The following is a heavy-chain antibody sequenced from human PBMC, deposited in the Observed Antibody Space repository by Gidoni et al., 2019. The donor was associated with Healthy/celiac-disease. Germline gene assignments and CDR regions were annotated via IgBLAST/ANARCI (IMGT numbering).Heavy chain of an antibody. V-gene: IGHV4-34*01. CDR3: AIARGYSYGLSWFDP. CDR2: INHSGST. CDR1: GGSFSGYY. J-gene: IGHJ5*02. D-gene: IGHD5-18*01. Sequence: QVQLQQWGAGLLKPSETLSLTCAVYGGSFSGYYWSWIRQPPGKGREWIGEINHSGSTNYNPSLKSRVTISVDTSKNQFSLKLSSVTAADTAVYYCAIARGYSYGLSWFDPWGQGTLVTVSS.